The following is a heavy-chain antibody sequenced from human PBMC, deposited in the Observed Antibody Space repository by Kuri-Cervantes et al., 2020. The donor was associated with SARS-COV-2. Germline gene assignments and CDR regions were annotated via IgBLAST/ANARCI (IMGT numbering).Heavy chain of an antibody. CDR2: ISYDGSNK. Sequence: GESPKISCAASGFTFSSYGMHWVRQAPGKGLEWVAVISYDGSNKYYADSVKGRFIISRDNSKNTLYLQMNSLRAEDTAVYYCAKDRDYYDSSGSSFDYWGQGTLVTVSS. V-gene: IGHV3-30*18. CDR3: AKDRDYYDSSGSSFDY. D-gene: IGHD3-22*01. J-gene: IGHJ4*02. CDR1: GFTFSSYG.